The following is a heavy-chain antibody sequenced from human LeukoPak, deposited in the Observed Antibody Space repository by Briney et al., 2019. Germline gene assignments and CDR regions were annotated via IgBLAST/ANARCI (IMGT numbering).Heavy chain of an antibody. CDR3: AREGYYYDSSGYIPPYYFDY. CDR1: GFTFSSYS. Sequence: PGGSLRLSCAASGFTFSSYSMNWVRQAPGKGLEWVSSISSSSSYIYYADSVKGRFTISRDNAKNSLYLQMNSLRAEDTAVYYCAREGYYYDSSGYIPPYYFDYWGRGTLVTVSS. CDR2: ISSSSSYI. J-gene: IGHJ4*02. V-gene: IGHV3-21*01. D-gene: IGHD3-22*01.